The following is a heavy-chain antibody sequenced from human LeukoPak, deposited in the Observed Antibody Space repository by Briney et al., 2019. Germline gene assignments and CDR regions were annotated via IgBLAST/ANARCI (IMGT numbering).Heavy chain of an antibody. Sequence: GASVKVSCKASGYDFSTFGISWVRQAPGEGLERMGWISAYHGKTNFPQRFQGRVTLTTETSTSTAYMELRSLRSDDTAIYYCARDSPFMVPGTGDAFDIWGQGTMVSVSS. V-gene: IGHV1-18*01. D-gene: IGHD6-19*01. J-gene: IGHJ3*02. CDR1: GYDFSTFG. CDR3: ARDSPFMVPGTGDAFDI. CDR2: ISAYHGKT.